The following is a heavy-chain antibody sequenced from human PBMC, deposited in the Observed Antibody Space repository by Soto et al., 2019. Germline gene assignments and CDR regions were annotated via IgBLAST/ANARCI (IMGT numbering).Heavy chain of an antibody. D-gene: IGHD2-21*02. V-gene: IGHV4-38-2*01. CDR2: IYHSGSA. Sequence: PSETLSLTCAVSGYSISSGYYWGWIRQPPGKGLEWIGSIYHSGSAYYNPSLKSRVTISVDTSKNQFSLKLSSVTAADTAVYYCARAPVYDYYYYFDYWGQGTLVTVSS. J-gene: IGHJ4*02. CDR1: GYSISSGYY. CDR3: ARAPVYDYYYYFDY.